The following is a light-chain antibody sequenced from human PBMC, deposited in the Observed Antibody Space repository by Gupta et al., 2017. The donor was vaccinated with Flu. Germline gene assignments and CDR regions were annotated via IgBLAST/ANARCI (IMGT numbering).Light chain of an antibody. V-gene: IGLV2-14*01. CDR1: ISDVGGCNY. J-gene: IGLJ1*01. CDR2: EVS. CDR3: SSETSSSTFYV. Sequence: TIFCTGTISDVGGCNYVSCYQQHACKAPKLMIYEVSNRRSGVSNRFSASKSGVTASMTISGLQADDEADYYCSSETSSSTFYVFGTGTKFTVL.